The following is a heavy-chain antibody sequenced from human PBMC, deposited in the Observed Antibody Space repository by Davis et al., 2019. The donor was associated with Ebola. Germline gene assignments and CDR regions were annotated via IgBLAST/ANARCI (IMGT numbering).Heavy chain of an antibody. J-gene: IGHJ4*02. D-gene: IGHD3-9*01. Sequence: GESLKISCKGSGYSFTSYWYAWVRQMPGKGLEWMGIIYPGDSGTRYSPSFQGQVTISADKSISTAYLQWSSLKASDTAMYYCARHDLEVTGYLYGGNYFDYWGQGTLVTVSS. CDR3: ARHDLEVTGYLYGGNYFDY. CDR1: GYSFTSYW. CDR2: IYPGDSGT. V-gene: IGHV5-51*01.